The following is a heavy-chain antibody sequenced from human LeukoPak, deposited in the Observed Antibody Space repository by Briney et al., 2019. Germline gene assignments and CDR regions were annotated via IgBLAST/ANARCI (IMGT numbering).Heavy chain of an antibody. Sequence: GGSLRLSCAGSGFTFSSYSIHWVRHASGKGLEWVAVISYDGSNKNYADSVKGRFTISRDNSRNTVYLQMNSLRPEDTAVYSCARDLVGYGGGFDYWGQGTLVTVSS. CDR2: ISYDGSNK. CDR3: ARDLVGYGGGFDY. D-gene: IGHD4-23*01. CDR1: GFTFSSYS. V-gene: IGHV3-30*04. J-gene: IGHJ4*02.